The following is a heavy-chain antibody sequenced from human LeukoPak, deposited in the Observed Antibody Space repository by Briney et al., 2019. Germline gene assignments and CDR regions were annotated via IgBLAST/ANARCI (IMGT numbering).Heavy chain of an antibody. Sequence: GGSLRLSCAASGFTFSDYYMSWIRQAPGKGLEWVSYIISSGSTIYYADSVKGRFTISRDNAKNSLYLQMNSLRAEDTAVYYCARGDDSSGYYSPFLRYWGQGALVTVSP. CDR2: IISSGSTI. D-gene: IGHD3-22*01. J-gene: IGHJ4*02. CDR3: ARGDDSSGYYSPFLRY. CDR1: GFTFSDYY. V-gene: IGHV3-11*01.